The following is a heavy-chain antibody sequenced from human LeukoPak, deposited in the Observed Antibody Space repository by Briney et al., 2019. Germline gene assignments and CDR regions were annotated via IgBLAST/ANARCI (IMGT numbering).Heavy chain of an antibody. J-gene: IGHJ3*02. V-gene: IGHV4-39*07. D-gene: IGHD1-26*01. CDR1: GGSISSSSYY. Sequence: SETLSLTCTVSGGSISSSSYYWGWIPQPPGKGLEWDGSNYYSGTTHYNPSRQGRLTIDVDTYKNQFYLKLSSVTAADTAFYYGARYIVSYPHDAFDIWGQGTMVTVSS. CDR2: NYYSGTT. CDR3: ARYIVSYPHDAFDI.